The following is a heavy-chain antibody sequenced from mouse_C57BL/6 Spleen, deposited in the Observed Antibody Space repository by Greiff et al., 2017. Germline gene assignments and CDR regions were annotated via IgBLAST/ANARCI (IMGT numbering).Heavy chain of an antibody. CDR1: GYAFTNYL. Sequence: QVQLQQSGAELVRPGTSVKVSCKASGYAFTNYLIEWVKQRPGQGLEWIGVINPGSGGTNYNGKFKGKATLTADKSSSTAYMQLSSLTSEDSAVYFCAREEVAPVVAPFAYWGQGTLVTVSA. CDR2: INPGSGGT. D-gene: IGHD1-1*01. V-gene: IGHV1-54*01. CDR3: AREEVAPVVAPFAY. J-gene: IGHJ3*01.